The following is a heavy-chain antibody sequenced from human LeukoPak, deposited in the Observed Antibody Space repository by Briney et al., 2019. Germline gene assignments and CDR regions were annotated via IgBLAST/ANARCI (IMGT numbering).Heavy chain of an antibody. D-gene: IGHD6-19*01. CDR3: ASSGGAVAGGVDY. J-gene: IGHJ4*02. CDR2: TRNKANSYTT. V-gene: IGHV3-72*01. CDR1: GFTFSDHY. Sequence: QPGGSLRLSCAASGFTFSDHYMDWVRQAPGKGLEWVGRTRNKANSYTTEYAASVKGRFTISRDDSKNSLYLQMNSLKTEDTAVYYCASSGGAVAGGVDYWGQGTLVTVSS.